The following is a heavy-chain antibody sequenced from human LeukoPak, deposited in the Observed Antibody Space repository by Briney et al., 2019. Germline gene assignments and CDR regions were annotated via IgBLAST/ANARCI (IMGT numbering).Heavy chain of an antibody. CDR1: GGSISSYY. D-gene: IGHD5-18*01. V-gene: IGHV4-59*01. CDR3: ARDLFSKADTAYDMDV. Sequence: PSETLSLTCTVPGGSISSYYWSWIRQPPGKGLEWIGYIYYSGSTNYNPSLKSRVTISVDTSKNQFSLKLSSVTAADTAVYYCARDLFSKADTAYDMDVWGKGTTVTVSS. CDR2: IYYSGST. J-gene: IGHJ6*04.